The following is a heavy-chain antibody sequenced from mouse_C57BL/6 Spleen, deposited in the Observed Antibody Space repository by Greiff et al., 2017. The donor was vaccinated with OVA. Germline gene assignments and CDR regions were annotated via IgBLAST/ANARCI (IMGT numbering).Heavy chain of an antibody. J-gene: IGHJ3*01. CDR2: IYPGDGDT. CDR1: GYAFSSSW. V-gene: IGHV1-82*01. D-gene: IGHD1-1*01. Sequence: LQESGPELVKPGASVKISCKASGYAFSSSWMNWVKQRPGKGLEWIGRIYPGDGDTNYNGKFKGKATLTADKSSSTAYMQLSSLTSEDSAVYFCASYYGSSYIFAYWGQGTLVTVSA. CDR3: ASYYGSSYIFAY.